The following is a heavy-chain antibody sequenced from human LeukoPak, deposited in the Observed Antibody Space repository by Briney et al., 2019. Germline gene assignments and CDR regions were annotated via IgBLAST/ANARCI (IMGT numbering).Heavy chain of an antibody. J-gene: IGHJ4*02. Sequence: SETLSLTCAVYGGSFSGYYWSWIRQPPGKGLEWIGEINHSGSTNYNPSLKSRVTIAVDTSKNHLSLSLSSVTAADTAVYYCARLSEKLNLFSSSSGFDYWGQGTLVTVSS. CDR2: INHSGST. CDR1: GGSFSGYY. D-gene: IGHD6-6*01. V-gene: IGHV4-34*01. CDR3: ARLSEKLNLFSSSSGFDY.